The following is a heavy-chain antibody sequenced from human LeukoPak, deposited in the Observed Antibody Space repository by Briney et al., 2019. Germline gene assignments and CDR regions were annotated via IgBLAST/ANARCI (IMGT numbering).Heavy chain of an antibody. J-gene: IGHJ4*02. V-gene: IGHV1-69*01. CDR3: ARATYYDFWSGYTFDY. CDR1: GGTFSSYA. CDR2: IIPIFGTA. D-gene: IGHD3-3*01. Sequence: SVKVSCKASGGTFSSYAISWVRQAPGQGLERMGGIIPIFGTANYAQKFQGRVTITADESTSTAYMELSSLRSEDTAVYYCARATYYDFWSGYTFDYWGQGTLVTVSS.